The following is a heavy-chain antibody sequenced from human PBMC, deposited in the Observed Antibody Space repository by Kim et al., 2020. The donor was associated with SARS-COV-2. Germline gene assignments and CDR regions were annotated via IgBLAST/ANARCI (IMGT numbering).Heavy chain of an antibody. D-gene: IGHD3-16*01. CDR1: GGSISSYY. CDR3: ARHTIRLGEFYYFDY. J-gene: IGHJ4*02. V-gene: IGHV4-59*08. Sequence: SQTLSLTCTVSGGSISSYYWSWIRQPPGKGLEWIGYIYYSGSTNYNPSLKSRVTISVDTSKNQFSLKLSSVTAADTAVYYCARHTIRLGEFYYFDYWGQGTLVIVSS. CDR2: IYYSGST.